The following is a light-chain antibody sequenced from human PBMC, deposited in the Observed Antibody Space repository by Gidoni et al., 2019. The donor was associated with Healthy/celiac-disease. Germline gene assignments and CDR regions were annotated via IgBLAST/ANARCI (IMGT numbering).Light chain of an antibody. V-gene: IGKV1-39*01. Sequence: DIHMTQSPSSLSASVGDRVTITCRASQSISSYLNWYQQKPGKAPKLLIYAASSLQSGVPSRFSGSGSGTDFTLTISSLQPEEFATYYCQQSYSTPFTFXPXTKVDIK. CDR1: QSISSY. J-gene: IGKJ3*01. CDR2: AAS. CDR3: QQSYSTPFT.